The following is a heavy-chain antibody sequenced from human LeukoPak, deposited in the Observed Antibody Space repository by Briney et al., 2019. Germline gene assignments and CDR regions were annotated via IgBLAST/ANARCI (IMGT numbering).Heavy chain of an antibody. D-gene: IGHD3-22*01. Sequence: ASVTVSCKASGYTFTDYYMHWVRQAPGQGLEWMGWINPNSGGTNYAQKFQGRVSMTWDTSISTAYMELSSLTSDDTAMYYCARGDTYFYDNNGYPYFNSWGQGTLVTVSS. J-gene: IGHJ4*02. CDR3: ARGDTYFYDNNGYPYFNS. CDR2: INPNSGGT. V-gene: IGHV1-2*02. CDR1: GYTFTDYY.